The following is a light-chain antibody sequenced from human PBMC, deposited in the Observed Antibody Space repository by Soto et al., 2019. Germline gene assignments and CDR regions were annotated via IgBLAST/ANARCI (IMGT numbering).Light chain of an antibody. CDR2: DDS. V-gene: IGLV3-21*02. Sequence: SYELTQSPSVSVAPGQTVSITCGGYNIGSKSVHWYQQKPGQAPVLVVYDDSDRRSGIPERCSGSNSGNTATLTITRVEAGDEADYHCLVWDSRSEHYVFGTGTKVTVL. CDR1: NIGSKS. CDR3: LVWDSRSEHYV. J-gene: IGLJ1*01.